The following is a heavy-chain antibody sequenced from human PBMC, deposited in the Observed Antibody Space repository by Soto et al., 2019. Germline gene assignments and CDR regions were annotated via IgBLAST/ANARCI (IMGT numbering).Heavy chain of an antibody. CDR1: GITFSNYW. D-gene: IGHD2-21*02. Sequence: GGSLRLSCAASGITFSNYWMHWVRQAPGKGLVWVSRINSDGTTTNYADSVKGRFSIYRDNAKNTVYLQMNSLRAEDTAVYYCARSARGVYGDYNWGQGTLVTVSS. V-gene: IGHV3-74*01. CDR3: ARSARGVYGDYN. CDR2: INSDGTTT. J-gene: IGHJ4*02.